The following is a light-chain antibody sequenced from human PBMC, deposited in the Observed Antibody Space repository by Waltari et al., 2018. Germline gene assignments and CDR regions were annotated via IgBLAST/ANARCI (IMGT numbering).Light chain of an antibody. V-gene: IGKV3-20*01. CDR1: QSLTKKY. J-gene: IGKJ2*01. Sequence: VLTQSPGPLPLSPGERATLSSRASQSLTKKYLGWYPQKPGQAPRLLIYCASSRAAGIPDRFSGSGAGTDYTLTISRLEPDDSAVYYCQQYGSSVMYTFGQGTKLEI. CDR2: CAS. CDR3: QQYGSSVMYT.